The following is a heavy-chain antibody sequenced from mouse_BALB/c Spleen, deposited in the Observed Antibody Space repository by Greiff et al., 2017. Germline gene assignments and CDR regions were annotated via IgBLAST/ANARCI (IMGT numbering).Heavy chain of an antibody. CDR1: GFTFSDYY. V-gene: IGHV5-4*02. CDR3: ARDDDCLFAD. CDR2: ISDGGSYT. Sequence: EVMLVESGGGLVKPGGSLKLSCAASGFTFSDYYMYWVRQTPEKRLEWVATISDGGSYTYYPDSVKGRFTISRDNAKNNLYLQMSSLKSEDTAMYYCARDDDCLFADWGPGTLVTVSA. J-gene: IGHJ3*01. D-gene: IGHD2-4*01.